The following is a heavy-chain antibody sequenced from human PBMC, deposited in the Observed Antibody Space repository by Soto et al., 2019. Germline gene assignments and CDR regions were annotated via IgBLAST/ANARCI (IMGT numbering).Heavy chain of an antibody. Sequence: GASVKVSCKASGGTFSSYTISWVRQAPGQGLEWMGRIIPILGIANYAQKFQGRVTITADKSTSTAYMELSSLRSEDTAVYYCARLFGAAAGSYYYYYMDVWGKGTTVTVSS. CDR2: IIPILGIA. J-gene: IGHJ6*03. CDR3: ARLFGAAAGSYYYYYMDV. D-gene: IGHD3-10*02. CDR1: GGTFSSYT. V-gene: IGHV1-69*02.